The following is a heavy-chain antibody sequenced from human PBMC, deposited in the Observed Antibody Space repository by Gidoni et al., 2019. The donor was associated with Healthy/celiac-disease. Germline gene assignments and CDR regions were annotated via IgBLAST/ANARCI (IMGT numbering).Heavy chain of an antibody. CDR1: GVSFSGYY. V-gene: IGHV4-34*01. D-gene: IGHD3-10*01. CDR3: ARAGLTMVRGVISGFDY. J-gene: IGHJ4*02. CDR2: INHSGST. Sequence: QVQLQQWGAGLLKPSETLSLTCAVYGVSFSGYYWSWIRQPPGTGLEWIGEINHSGSTNYNPSLKSRVTISVDTSKNQFSLKLSSVTAADTAVYYCARAGLTMVRGVISGFDYWGQGTLVTVSS.